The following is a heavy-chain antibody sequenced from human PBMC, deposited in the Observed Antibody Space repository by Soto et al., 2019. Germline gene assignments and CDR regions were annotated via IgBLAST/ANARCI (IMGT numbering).Heavy chain of an antibody. J-gene: IGHJ4*02. D-gene: IGHD1-26*01. CDR1: GGSITSSSYY. Sequence: SETLSLTCAVSGGSITSSSYYWGWIRQAPGRGLEWIGTIYYRGSTYYNPSLESRVTISADTSKNQLSLNLRSVTAADTAVYYCASPAGAHYPLDYWGQGILVTVYS. CDR2: IYYRGST. CDR3: ASPAGAHYPLDY. V-gene: IGHV4-39*01.